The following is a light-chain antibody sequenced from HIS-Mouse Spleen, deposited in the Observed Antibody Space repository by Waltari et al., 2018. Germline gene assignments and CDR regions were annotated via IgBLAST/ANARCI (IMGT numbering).Light chain of an antibody. CDR1: QGISSY. CDR3: QQLNSYPPP. J-gene: IGKJ1*01. V-gene: IGKV1-9*01. Sequence: DIQLTQSPSFLSASVGDRVTITCRASQGISSYLAWYQQKPGKAPKLLIYAAYTLQSGVPSRFSGRGSGTEFTLTISSLQPEDFATYYCQQLNSYPPPFGQGTKVEIK. CDR2: AAY.